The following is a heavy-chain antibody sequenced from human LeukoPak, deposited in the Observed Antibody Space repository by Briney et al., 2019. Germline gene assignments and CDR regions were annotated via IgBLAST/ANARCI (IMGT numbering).Heavy chain of an antibody. Sequence: ASVTVSCKASGDTFTGYYIHWVRQAPGQGLEWMGWINPTSGGTNYAQKFQDRVTMTRDTSISTAYMEVGRLRSADTAVYYCARSPHILTGENFDYWGQGTLVTVSS. V-gene: IGHV1-2*02. J-gene: IGHJ4*02. CDR1: GDTFTGYY. CDR3: ARSPHILTGENFDY. CDR2: INPTSGGT. D-gene: IGHD3-9*01.